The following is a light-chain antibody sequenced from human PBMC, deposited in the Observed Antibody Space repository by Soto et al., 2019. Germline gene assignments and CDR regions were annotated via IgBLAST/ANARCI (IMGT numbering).Light chain of an antibody. CDR1: QSIGSW. V-gene: IGKV1-5*03. Sequence: DIQMTHSPSTLSASVGDRVTITCXASQSIGSWLAWYQQKPGKAPKLLIYRASSLESGVPSRFSGSGSGTEFTLTISSRQPDDFATYYCQHYNSYSGAFGQGTKVDIK. CDR2: RAS. J-gene: IGKJ1*01. CDR3: QHYNSYSGA.